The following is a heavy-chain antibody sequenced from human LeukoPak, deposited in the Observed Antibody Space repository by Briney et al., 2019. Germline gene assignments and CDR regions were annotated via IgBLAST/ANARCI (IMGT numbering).Heavy chain of an antibody. V-gene: IGHV3-20*01. Sequence: PGGSLRLSCAASGFTFDDYGMSWVRQAPGKGLEWVSGINWNGGSTGYADSVKGRFTSSRDNAKNSLYLQMNSLRAEDTALYHCARDRGIGGYNWFDPWGQGTLVTVSS. CDR1: GFTFDDYG. J-gene: IGHJ5*02. D-gene: IGHD3-10*01. CDR3: ARDRGIGGYNWFDP. CDR2: INWNGGST.